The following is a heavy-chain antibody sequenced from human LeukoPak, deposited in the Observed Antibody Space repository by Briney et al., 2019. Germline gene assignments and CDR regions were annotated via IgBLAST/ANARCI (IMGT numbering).Heavy chain of an antibody. CDR2: MNPNSGNT. J-gene: IGHJ4*02. V-gene: IGHV1-8*01. Sequence: ASVKVSCKASGYTFTSYDINWVRQATGQGLEWMGWMNPNSGNTGYAQKFQGRVTITADKSTSTAYMELSSLRSEDTAVYYCARVLGYGDYALGYWGQGTLVTVSS. D-gene: IGHD4-17*01. CDR3: ARVLGYGDYALGY. CDR1: GYTFTSYD.